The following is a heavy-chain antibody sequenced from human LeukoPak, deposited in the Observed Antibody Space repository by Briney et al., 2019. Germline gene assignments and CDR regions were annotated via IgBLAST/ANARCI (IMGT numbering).Heavy chain of an antibody. J-gene: IGHJ4*02. CDR1: GFTFSSYS. CDR2: ISSSSSYI. V-gene: IGHV3-21*01. Sequence: GGSLRLSCAASGFTFSSYSMNWVRQAPGKGLEWVSSISSSSSYIYYADSVKGRFTISRDNAKNSLYLQMNSLRAEDTAVYYCAKVRWDSSSSYYFDYWGQGTLVTVSS. D-gene: IGHD6-6*01. CDR3: AKVRWDSSSSYYFDY.